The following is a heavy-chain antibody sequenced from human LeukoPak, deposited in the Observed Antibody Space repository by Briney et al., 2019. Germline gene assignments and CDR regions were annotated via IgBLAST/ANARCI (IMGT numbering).Heavy chain of an antibody. CDR1: GFTFSSYG. CDR2: ISSSSSYI. J-gene: IGHJ6*02. CDR3: ARDYEQWLVHYGMDV. Sequence: PGGSLRLSCAASGFTFSSYGMHWVRQAPGKGLEWVSSISSSSSYIYYADSVKGRFTISRDNAKNSLYLQMNSLRAEDTAVYYCARDYEQWLVHYGMDVWGQGTTVTVSS. D-gene: IGHD6-19*01. V-gene: IGHV3-21*01.